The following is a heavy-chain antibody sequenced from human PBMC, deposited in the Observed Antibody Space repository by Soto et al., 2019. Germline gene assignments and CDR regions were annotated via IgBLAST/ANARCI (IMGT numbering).Heavy chain of an antibody. Sequence: ASVKVSCKACGYRFRNYGISWVGQAPGQGLEWMGWISGYNGDTNNAQNLQGRVTMTTDASTSTAYMELRSLRSDDTAMYYCARHNLELASFDYWGQGTMVTVSS. CDR1: GYRFRNYG. J-gene: IGHJ4*02. CDR3: ARHNLELASFDY. CDR2: ISGYNGDT. V-gene: IGHV1-18*01. D-gene: IGHD6-13*01.